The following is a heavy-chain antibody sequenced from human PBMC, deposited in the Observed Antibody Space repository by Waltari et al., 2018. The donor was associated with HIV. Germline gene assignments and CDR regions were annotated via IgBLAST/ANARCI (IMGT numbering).Heavy chain of an antibody. J-gene: IGHJ6*02. CDR1: GDSITRGSYY. CDR3: ARALLAARSGGMDV. V-gene: IGHV4-61*02. D-gene: IGHD6-25*01. CDR2: IPSSGTP. Sequence: QVQLQESGPGLVKPSQTLSLICIVSGDSITRGSYYWTWVRQPAGKGLEWMWRIPSSGTPNYNPSLKSRVTMSMDTSKNQFSLEVTSVTAADTAIYFCARALLAARSGGMDVWGHGTTVTVSS.